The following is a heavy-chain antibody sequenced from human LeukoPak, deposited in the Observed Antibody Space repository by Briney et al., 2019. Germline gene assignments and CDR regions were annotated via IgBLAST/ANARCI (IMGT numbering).Heavy chain of an antibody. CDR2: IIPIFGTA. CDR3: ARDSGNYFFYY. Sequence: SVKVSCKTSGGTFSSYAITWVRQAPGRGLEWMGGIIPIFGTANYAQKFQGRVTIKADESTSTAYMELSSLRSEDTAVYYCARDSGNYFFYYWGQGTLVTVSS. D-gene: IGHD1-26*01. V-gene: IGHV1-69*01. J-gene: IGHJ4*02. CDR1: GGTFSSYA.